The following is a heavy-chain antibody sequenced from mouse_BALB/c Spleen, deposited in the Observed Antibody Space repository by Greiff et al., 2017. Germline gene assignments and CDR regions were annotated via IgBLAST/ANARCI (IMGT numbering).Heavy chain of an antibody. Sequence: VQLKQSGAELVRSGASVKLSCTASGFNIKDYYMHWVKQRPEQGLEWIGWIDPENGDTEYAPKFQGKATMTADTSSNTAYLQLSSLTSEDTAVYYCNAWQIYYYGSSSPWFAYWGQGTLVTVSA. CDR1: GFNIKDYY. J-gene: IGHJ3*01. CDR3: NAWQIYYYGSSSPWFAY. CDR2: IDPENGDT. V-gene: IGHV14-4*02. D-gene: IGHD1-1*01.